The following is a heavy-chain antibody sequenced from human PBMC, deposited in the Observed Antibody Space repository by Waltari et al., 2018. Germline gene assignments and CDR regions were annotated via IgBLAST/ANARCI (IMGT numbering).Heavy chain of an antibody. V-gene: IGHV1-69*05. CDR1: GGTFSSYA. CDR2: SIPIFGTA. D-gene: IGHD2-8*01. Sequence: QVQLVQSGAEVKKPGSSVKVSCKASGGTFSSYAISWVRQAPGQGLEWMGGSIPIFGTANYAQKYQGRVTITTDESTRTAYMERSSLRSEDTAVYYCARGELMVYAFDYWGQGTLVTVSS. J-gene: IGHJ4*02. CDR3: ARGELMVYAFDY.